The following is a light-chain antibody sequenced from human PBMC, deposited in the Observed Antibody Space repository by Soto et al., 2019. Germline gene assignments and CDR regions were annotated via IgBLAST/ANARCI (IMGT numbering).Light chain of an antibody. CDR3: GSFTTGRICV. CDR2: GVN. CDR1: SSDFGDDKY. V-gene: IGLV2-14*03. J-gene: IGLJ3*02. Sequence: QSVLTQPASVSGSPGQSITVSCTGSSSDFGDDKYVSWYQQQPGKGPNLLIYGVNSRPSGLSNRFSGSKSGNTASLTISGRQVEDEAEYFFGSFTTGRICVFGGGTKLPVL.